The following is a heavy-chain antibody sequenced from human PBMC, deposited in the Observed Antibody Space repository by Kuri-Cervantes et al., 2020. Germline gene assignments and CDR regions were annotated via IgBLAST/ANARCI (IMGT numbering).Heavy chain of an antibody. D-gene: IGHD1-26*01. CDR1: GLTFSSYG. V-gene: IGHV3-30*03. Sequence: GESLKISCAASGLTFSSYGMHWVRQAPGKGLEWVAVISFDGSHRYSADSVKGRFTISRDNSKNTLYLQMNSLRAEDTAVYYCATGVGATGYWGQGTLVTVSS. CDR3: ATGVGATGY. CDR2: ISFDGSHR. J-gene: IGHJ4*02.